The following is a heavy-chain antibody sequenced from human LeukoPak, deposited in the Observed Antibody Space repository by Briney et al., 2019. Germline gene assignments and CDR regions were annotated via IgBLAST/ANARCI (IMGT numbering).Heavy chain of an antibody. CDR2: VHRSGST. V-gene: IGHV4-4*02. CDR1: IDSTNGNY. D-gene: IGHD2-21*01. J-gene: IGHJ4*02. Sequence: SETLSLTCAVSIDSTNGNYWSWVRQSPGKGLEWIGEVHRSGSTNYKPSLKRRVTISIDRSKDQISLDLTSATAADTAVYYCARELLNAPTPGAYWGQGILVTVSS. CDR3: ARELLNAPTPGAY.